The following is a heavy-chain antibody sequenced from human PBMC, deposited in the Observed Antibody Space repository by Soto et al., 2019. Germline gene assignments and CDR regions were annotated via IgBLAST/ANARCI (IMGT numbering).Heavy chain of an antibody. CDR3: ARLYSSGWPRSYSDY. Sequence: APVKVSCKASGYTFTRFGISWVRQAPGQGLEWMGWISTFNGATNYAQKFKDRITMTTDTPTSTAYMELRSLRSDDTAVYYCARLYSSGWPRSYSDYWVQGALVAVSS. CDR1: GYTFTRFG. J-gene: IGHJ4*02. CDR2: ISTFNGAT. V-gene: IGHV1-18*01. D-gene: IGHD6-19*01.